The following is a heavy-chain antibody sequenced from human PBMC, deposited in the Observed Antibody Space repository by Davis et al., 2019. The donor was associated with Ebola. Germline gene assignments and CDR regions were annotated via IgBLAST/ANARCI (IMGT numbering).Heavy chain of an antibody. Sequence: MPSETLSLTCAVSGTSANSGHYYWGWIRRPPGKGLEWIGHIYFSGSGDYSPSLRSRVTMSVDTSKNQFSLNLASVTAADTAVYFCARDQRLPVAIPCDHWGQGVMVTVS. V-gene: IGHV4-61*01. CDR1: GTSANSGHYY. J-gene: IGHJ4*02. CDR2: IYFSGSG. CDR3: ARDQRLPVAIPCDH. D-gene: IGHD3-16*01.